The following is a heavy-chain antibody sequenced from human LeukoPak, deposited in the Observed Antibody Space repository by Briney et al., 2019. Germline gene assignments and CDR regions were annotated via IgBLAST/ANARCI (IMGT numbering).Heavy chain of an antibody. J-gene: IGHJ4*02. V-gene: IGHV3-21*06. D-gene: IGHD3-9*01. CDR1: GFTFSTYN. CDR2: ITSGGGYT. CDR3: ARGQYDVLTSSYKWTPDY. Sequence: GGSLRLSCAASGFTFSTYNMNWVRQAPGKGLEWVSSITSGGGYTYYADSVKGRFTTSRDNAKNPLSLRLDSLRAEDTAVYYCARGQYDVLTSSYKWTPDYWGQGTLVTVSS.